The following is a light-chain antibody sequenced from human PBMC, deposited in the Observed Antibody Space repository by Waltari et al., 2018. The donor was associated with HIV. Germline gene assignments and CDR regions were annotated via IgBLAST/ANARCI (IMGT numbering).Light chain of an antibody. V-gene: IGKV4-1*01. CDR1: QSVLYSSNNKNY. CDR3: QQYYSTPPT. J-gene: IGKJ1*01. CDR2: WAS. Sequence: DIVMTQSPDSLAVSLGERATINCKSSQSVLYSSNNKNYLAWYQQKPGQPPKLLIYWASTRESGVPDRVSGSGSGTDFTPTISSLQAEDVAVYYCQQYYSTPPTFGQGTKVEIK.